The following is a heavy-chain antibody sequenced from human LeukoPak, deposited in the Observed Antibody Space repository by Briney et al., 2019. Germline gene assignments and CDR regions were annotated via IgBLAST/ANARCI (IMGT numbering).Heavy chain of an antibody. V-gene: IGHV3-23*01. CDR2: ISGSGTNT. CDR1: GFTFSSYG. Sequence: GGTLRLSCAASGFTFSSYGMSWVRQAPGKGLEWVSAISGSGTNTYYADPVKGRFTISRDNSKNTLYLQLNSLRAEDTAVYYCAKAGFSSSWSKPDNWFDPWGQGILVTVSS. D-gene: IGHD6-13*01. J-gene: IGHJ5*02. CDR3: AKAGFSSSWSKPDNWFDP.